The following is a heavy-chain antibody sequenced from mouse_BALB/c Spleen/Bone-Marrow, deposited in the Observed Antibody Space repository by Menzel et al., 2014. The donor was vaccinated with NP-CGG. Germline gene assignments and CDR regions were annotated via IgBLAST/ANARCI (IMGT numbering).Heavy chain of an antibody. CDR2: IDPANGNT. J-gene: IGHJ2*01. CDR3: ARYRLGTYFDY. Sequence: EVNVVESGAELVKPGASVKLSCTASGFNIKDTYMHWVKQRPEQGLEWIGRIDPANGNTKYDPKFQGKATITADTSSNTAHLQLSSLTSEDTAVYYCARYRLGTYFDYWGQGTTLTVSS. D-gene: IGHD2-14*01. V-gene: IGHV14-3*02. CDR1: GFNIKDTY.